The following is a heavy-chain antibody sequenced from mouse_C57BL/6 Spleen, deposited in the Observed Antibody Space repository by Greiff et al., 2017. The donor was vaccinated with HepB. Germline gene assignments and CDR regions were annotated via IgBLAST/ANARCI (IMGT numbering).Heavy chain of an antibody. V-gene: IGHV5-17*01. Sequence: EVMLVESGGGLVKPGGSLKLSCAASGFTFSDYGMHWVRQAPEKGLEWVAYISSGSSTIYYADTVKGRFTISRDNAKNTLFLQMTSLRSEDTAMYYCARRPTVVATDYYFDYWGQGTTLTVSS. CDR3: ARRPTVVATDYYFDY. CDR1: GFTFSDYG. J-gene: IGHJ2*01. CDR2: ISSGSSTI. D-gene: IGHD1-1*01.